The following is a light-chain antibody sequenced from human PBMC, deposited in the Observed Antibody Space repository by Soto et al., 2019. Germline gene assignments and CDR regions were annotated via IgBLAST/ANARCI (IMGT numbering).Light chain of an antibody. V-gene: IGKV1-39*01. CDR2: GAS. J-gene: IGKJ1*01. Sequence: DIHVTQSPSSLPASLGDRVTITCRASENIKNYLIWYQQKPGKAPKLLIYGASTLKTGVPSRFSGSGSGTDFTFTIGGLQPDDFATYCCAQIYTAQWTFGQGTRVDLK. CDR3: AQIYTAQWT. CDR1: ENIKNY.